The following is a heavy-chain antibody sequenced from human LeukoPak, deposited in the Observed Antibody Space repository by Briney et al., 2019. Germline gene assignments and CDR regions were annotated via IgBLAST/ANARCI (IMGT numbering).Heavy chain of an antibody. Sequence: PGGSLRLSCAASGFTFSSYGMHWVRQAPGKGLEWVAVISYNGSNKYYADSVKGRFTISRDNSKNTLYLQMNSLRAEDTAVYYCAKDRGDYDEGGVYYYYGMDVWGQGTTVTVSS. J-gene: IGHJ6*02. CDR1: GFTFSSYG. CDR2: ISYNGSNK. D-gene: IGHD4-17*01. V-gene: IGHV3-30*18. CDR3: AKDRGDYDEGGVYYYYGMDV.